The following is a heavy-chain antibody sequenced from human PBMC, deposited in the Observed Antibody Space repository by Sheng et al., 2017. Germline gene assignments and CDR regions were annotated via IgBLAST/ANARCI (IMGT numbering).Heavy chain of an antibody. CDR2: IIPIFGTA. V-gene: IGHV1-69*01. CDR1: GGTFSSYA. J-gene: IGHJ6*02. D-gene: IGHD2-2*01. Sequence: QVQLVQSGAEVKKPGSSVKVSCKASGGTFSSYAISWVLQAPGQGLEWMGGIIPIFGTANYAQKFQGRVTITADESTSTAYMELSSLRSEDTAVYYCARVGGSEYQLLPSVDYYYGMDVWDQGP. CDR3: ARVGGSEYQLLPSVDYYYGMDV.